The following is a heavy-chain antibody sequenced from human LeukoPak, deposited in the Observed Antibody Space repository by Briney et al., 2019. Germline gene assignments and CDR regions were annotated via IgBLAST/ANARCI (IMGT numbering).Heavy chain of an antibody. CDR3: ASEGDYGSSHY. J-gene: IGHJ4*02. CDR2: IYYSGST. D-gene: IGHD4-17*01. V-gene: IGHV4-59*12. Sequence: SETLSLTCTVSGGSISSYYWSWIRQPPGKGLEWIGYIYYSGSTSYNPSLKSRVTISVDKSKNQFSLKLSSVTAADTAVYYCASEGDYGSSHYWGQGTLVTVSS. CDR1: GGSISSYY.